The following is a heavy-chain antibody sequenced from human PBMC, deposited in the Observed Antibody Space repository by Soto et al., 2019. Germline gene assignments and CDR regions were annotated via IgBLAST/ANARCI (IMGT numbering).Heavy chain of an antibody. D-gene: IGHD3-3*01. J-gene: IGHJ6*02. V-gene: IGHV3-13*01. Sequence: GGSLRLSCAASGFTFSSYDMHWVRQATGKGLEWVSAIGTAGDTYYPGSVKGRFTISRENAKNYLYLQMNRLRGEDTAGDYCSRDRGFWSGYALGGMDVWGQGTTVTVSS. CDR3: SRDRGFWSGYALGGMDV. CDR1: GFTFSSYD. CDR2: IGTAGDT.